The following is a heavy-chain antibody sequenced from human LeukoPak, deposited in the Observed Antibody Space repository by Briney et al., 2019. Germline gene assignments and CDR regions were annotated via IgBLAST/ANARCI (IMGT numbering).Heavy chain of an antibody. J-gene: IGHJ4*02. CDR2: ISGSGGST. V-gene: IGHV3-23*01. CDR1: GFTFSSYA. Sequence: PGGSLRLSCAASGFTFSSYAMSWVRQAPGKGLEWVSAISGSGGSTYYADSVKGRFTISRDNSKNTLYLQMNSLRAEDTAVYYCAKAPINLGVWGSYAGAYWGQGTLVTVSS. CDR3: AKAPINLGVWGSYAGAY. D-gene: IGHD3-16*01.